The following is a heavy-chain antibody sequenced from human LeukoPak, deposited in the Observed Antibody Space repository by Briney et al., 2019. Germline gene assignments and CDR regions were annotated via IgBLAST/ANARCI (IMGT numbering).Heavy chain of an antibody. Sequence: GGSLRLSCAASGFTFSIYAMSWVRQAPGKGLEWVSRISSRSDYTYYEDSVKGRFTISRDNSQNTLYLQMNSLRAEDTAIYYCAKDRPNYYESNGHYYRRDGDYWGQGTLVTVSS. CDR3: AKDRPNYYESNGHYYRRDGDY. J-gene: IGHJ4*02. D-gene: IGHD3-22*01. CDR1: GFTFSIYA. V-gene: IGHV3-23*01. CDR2: ISSRSDYT.